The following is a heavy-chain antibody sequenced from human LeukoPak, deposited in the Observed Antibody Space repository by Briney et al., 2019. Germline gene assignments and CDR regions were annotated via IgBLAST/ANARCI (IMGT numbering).Heavy chain of an antibody. CDR2: IYYSGST. CDR3: ARHQGSSGYYGGYYFDF. CDR1: GGSISSGGYY. J-gene: IGHJ4*02. V-gene: IGHV4-31*03. D-gene: IGHD3-22*01. Sequence: PSETLSLTCTVSGGSISSGGYYWSWIRQHPGKGLEWIGYIYYSGSTYYNPSLKSRVTISVDTSKNQFSLKLSSVTAADTAVYYCARHQGSSGYYGGYYFDFWGQGTLVTVSS.